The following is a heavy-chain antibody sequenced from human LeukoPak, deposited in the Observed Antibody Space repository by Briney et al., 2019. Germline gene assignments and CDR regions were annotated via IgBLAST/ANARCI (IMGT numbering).Heavy chain of an antibody. CDR1: GFTVSSNY. J-gene: IGHJ6*03. CDR2: ISYDGSNK. CDR3: ARVFLPFFYYYYMDV. Sequence: GGSLRLSCAASGFTVSSNYMSWVRQPPGKGLEWVAVISYDGSNKYYADSVKGRFTISRDNSKNTLYLQMNSLRAEDTAVYYCARVFLPFFYYYYMDVWGKGTTVTVSS. V-gene: IGHV3-30*03. D-gene: IGHD3-3*01.